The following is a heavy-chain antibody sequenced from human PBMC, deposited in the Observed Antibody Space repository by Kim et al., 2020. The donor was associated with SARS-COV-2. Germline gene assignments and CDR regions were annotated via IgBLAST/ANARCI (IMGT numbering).Heavy chain of an antibody. D-gene: IGHD6-19*01. J-gene: IGHJ5*02. CDR2: INPNSGGT. V-gene: IGHV1-2*06. CDR1: GYTFTGYY. CDR3: ARLCSGIAVAGT. Sequence: ASVKVSCKASGYTFTGYYMHWVRQAPGQGLEWMGRINPNSGGTNYAQKFQGRVTMTRDTSISTAYMELSRLRSDDTAVYYCARLCSGIAVAGTWGQGTLVTVSS.